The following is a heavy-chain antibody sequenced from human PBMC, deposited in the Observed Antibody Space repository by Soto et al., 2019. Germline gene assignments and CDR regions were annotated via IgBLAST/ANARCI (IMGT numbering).Heavy chain of an antibody. V-gene: IGHV1-69*01. CDR2: IIPIFGTA. Sequence: SVKVSCKASGGTISSYTISWGRQAPGQGLEWMGGIIPIFGTANYAQKYQGRVTITADESTNTAYMELSSLRSEDTAVYYCARPEAVAGMGNYYYYVMDVWGQGTTVTVSS. D-gene: IGHD6-19*01. J-gene: IGHJ6*02. CDR3: ARPEAVAGMGNYYYYVMDV. CDR1: GGTISSYT.